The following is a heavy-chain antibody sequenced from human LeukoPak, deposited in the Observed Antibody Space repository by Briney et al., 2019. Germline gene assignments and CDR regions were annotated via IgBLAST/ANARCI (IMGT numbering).Heavy chain of an antibody. CDR1: GGSISSYY. D-gene: IGHD5-24*01. CDR2: IYYSGST. V-gene: IGHV4-59*01. Sequence: SETLSLTCTVSGGSISSYYWSWIRQPPGKGLEWIGYIYYSGSTNYNPSLKSRVTISVDTSKNQFSLKLSSVTAADTAVYYCARDSYQGWPDAFDIWGQGTMVAVSS. CDR3: ARDSYQGWPDAFDI. J-gene: IGHJ3*02.